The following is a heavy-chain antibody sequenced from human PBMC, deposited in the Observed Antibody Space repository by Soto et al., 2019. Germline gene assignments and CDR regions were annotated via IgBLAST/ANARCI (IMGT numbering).Heavy chain of an antibody. Sequence: SQTLSLTCTVSGGSISSSSYYWGWIRQPPGKGLEWIGSIYYSGSTYYNPSLKSRVTISVDTSKNQFSLKLSSVTAADTAVYYCARTSMVVAAPWANWFDPWGQGTLVTVSS. D-gene: IGHD2-15*01. CDR3: ARTSMVVAAPWANWFDP. CDR1: GGSISSSSYY. V-gene: IGHV4-39*01. J-gene: IGHJ5*02. CDR2: IYYSGST.